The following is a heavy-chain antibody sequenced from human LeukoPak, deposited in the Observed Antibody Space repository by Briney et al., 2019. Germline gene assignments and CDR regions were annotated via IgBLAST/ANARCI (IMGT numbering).Heavy chain of an antibody. CDR2: ISRSGATI. CDR1: GFTFSSEG. J-gene: IGHJ4*02. CDR3: SRDRGGGDIYFDY. Sequence: GGSLTLSCAASGFTFSSEGMKWVRPAPGEGTEWISYISRSGATIYYADSVKGRFTISRDNAKNSLYLQRSSLGAEDTAIYYCSRDRGGGDIYFDYWGQGTLVTVSS. V-gene: IGHV3-48*03. D-gene: IGHD2-21*02.